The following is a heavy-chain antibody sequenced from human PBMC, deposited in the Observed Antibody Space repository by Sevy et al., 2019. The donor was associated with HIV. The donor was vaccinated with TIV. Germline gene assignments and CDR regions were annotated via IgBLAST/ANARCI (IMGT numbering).Heavy chain of an antibody. CDR1: GFTFNNFP. CDR3: VRERARSITFDI. V-gene: IGHV3-30-3*01. D-gene: IGHD3-16*01. CDR2: VSFDGGSK. J-gene: IGHJ4*03. Sequence: GGSLRLSCEASGFTFNNFPIHWVRQAPGKVLEWVAVVSFDGGSKYYADSVRGRFTGSRDNSKNTVYLQLKRLRAEDTAVYYCVRERARSITFDIWGQGTLVTVSS.